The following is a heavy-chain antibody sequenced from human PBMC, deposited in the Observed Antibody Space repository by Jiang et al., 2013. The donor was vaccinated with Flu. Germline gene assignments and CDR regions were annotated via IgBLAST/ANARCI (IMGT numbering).Heavy chain of an antibody. J-gene: IGHJ3*02. Sequence: SGAEVKKPGASVKVSCKASGYTFTSYAMHWVRQAPGQRLEWMGWINAGNGNTKYSQKFQGRVTITRDTSASTAYMELSSLRSEDTAVYYCARWGGYVDSSWYPRAFDIWGQGTMVTVSS. V-gene: IGHV1-3*01. CDR1: GYTFTSYA. CDR2: INAGNGNT. CDR3: ARWGGYVDSSWYPRAFDI. D-gene: IGHD6-13*01.